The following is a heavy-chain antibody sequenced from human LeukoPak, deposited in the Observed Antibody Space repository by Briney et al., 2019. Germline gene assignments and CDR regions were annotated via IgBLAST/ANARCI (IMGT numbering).Heavy chain of an antibody. Sequence: GGSLRLSCAASGFTFSSYAMSWVRQAPGKGLEWVSTISGNGVSTWYADSVKGRFTISRDNSKNTLYLQMNSLRAEDTAVYYCAKDSSSAWFDPWGQGTLVTV. CDR3: AKDSSSAWFDP. CDR1: GFTFSSYA. J-gene: IGHJ5*02. CDR2: ISGNGVST. V-gene: IGHV3-23*01.